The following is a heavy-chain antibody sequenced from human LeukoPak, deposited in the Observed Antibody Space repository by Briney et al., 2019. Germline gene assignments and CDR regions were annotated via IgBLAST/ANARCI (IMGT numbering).Heavy chain of an antibody. D-gene: IGHD2-15*01. CDR3: AREKQSGHTPFDY. CDR2: VGIGEKTI. V-gene: IGHV3-30*04. CDR1: GFTFTGHS. Sequence: GGSLRLSCVASGFTFTGHSMHWVRQAPGKGLEWVTVVGIGEKTIFYADSLKGRFIVSRDNSKNTVYLQMNSLRDEDTAVYYCAREKQSGHTPFDYWGQGSLVTVSS. J-gene: IGHJ4*02.